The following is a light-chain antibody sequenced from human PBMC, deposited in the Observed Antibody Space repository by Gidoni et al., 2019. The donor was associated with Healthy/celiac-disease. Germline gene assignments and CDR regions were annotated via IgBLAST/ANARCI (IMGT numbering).Light chain of an antibody. CDR1: QSVSSN. CDR3: QQYNNWLVA. V-gene: IGKV3-15*01. Sequence: EIVMTQSPATLSVSPGERATLSCRASQSVSSNLACYQQKPGQAPRLLIYGASTRATGLPARFSGSGSGTEFTLTISSLQSEDFAVYYCQQYNNWLVAFXXXTKVEIK. J-gene: IGKJ1*01. CDR2: GAS.